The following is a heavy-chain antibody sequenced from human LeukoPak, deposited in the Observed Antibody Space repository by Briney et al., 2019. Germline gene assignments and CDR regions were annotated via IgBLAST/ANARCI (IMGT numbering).Heavy chain of an antibody. J-gene: IGHJ4*02. Sequence: GGSLRLSCAASGFTFSGSAMHWVRQASGKGLGWVGRIRSKANSYATAYAASVKGRFTISRDDSKNTAYLQMNSLKTEDTAVYYCTPSLSSWVDYWGQGTLVTVSS. D-gene: IGHD6-13*01. CDR2: IRSKANSYAT. CDR3: TPSLSSWVDY. CDR1: GFTFSGSA. V-gene: IGHV3-73*01.